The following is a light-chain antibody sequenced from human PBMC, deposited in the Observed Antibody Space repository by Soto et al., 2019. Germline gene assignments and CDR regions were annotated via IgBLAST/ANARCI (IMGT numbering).Light chain of an antibody. CDR3: HQYYSSIT. Sequence: EVVLTQSPGTLSLSPGEGATLSCRASQEVDNNFLAWYQQRPGQAPRLLIYATSRRATGIPDRFSGSGSGTDFTLTISRAGPEDIAVYFCHQYYSSITFGGGTKVEV. J-gene: IGKJ4*01. CDR2: ATS. V-gene: IGKV3-20*01. CDR1: QEVDNNF.